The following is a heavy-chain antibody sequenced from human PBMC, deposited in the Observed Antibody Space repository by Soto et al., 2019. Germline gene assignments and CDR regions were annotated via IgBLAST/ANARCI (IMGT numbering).Heavy chain of an antibody. V-gene: IGHV3-23*01. CDR2: ISGSGGST. J-gene: IGHJ5*02. Sequence: GVSLRLPCAASGFTFSSYAMSWVRQAPGKGLEWVSAISGSGGSTYYADSVKGRFTISRDNSKNTLYLQMNSLRAEDTAVYYCAKEQISLRLFNWFDPWGQGTLVTVSS. CDR1: GFTFSSYA. CDR3: AKEQISLRLFNWFDP. D-gene: IGHD5-12*01.